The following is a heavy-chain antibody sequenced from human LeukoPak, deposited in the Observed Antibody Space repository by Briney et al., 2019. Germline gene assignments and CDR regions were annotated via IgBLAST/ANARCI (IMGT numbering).Heavy chain of an antibody. J-gene: IGHJ4*02. Sequence: PGGSLRLSCAASGFIFSSSAMNWVRQAPGKGLEWVSSINNDGSYIYYAGSVKGRFTISGDNAKNSLYLRLNSLRVEDMAVYYCARDPTHYLRYGYFDYWGQGTLVTVSS. D-gene: IGHD3-9*01. CDR2: INNDGSYI. CDR3: ARDPTHYLRYGYFDY. V-gene: IGHV3-21*01. CDR1: GFIFSSSA.